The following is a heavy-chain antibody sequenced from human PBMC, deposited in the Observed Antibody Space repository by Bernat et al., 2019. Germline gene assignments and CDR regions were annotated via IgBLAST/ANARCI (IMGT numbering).Heavy chain of an antibody. D-gene: IGHD6-6*01. V-gene: IGHV3-30*18. CDR3: AKGIAARYYYYGMDV. CDR1: GFTFSSYG. J-gene: IGHJ6*02. Sequence: QVQLVESGGGVVQPGRSLRLSCAASGFTFSSYGMHWVRQAPGKGLEWVVVISYDGSNKYYADSVKGRFTISRDNSKNTLYLQMNSLRAEDTAVYYCAKGIAARYYYYGMDVWGQGTTVTVSS. CDR2: ISYDGSNK.